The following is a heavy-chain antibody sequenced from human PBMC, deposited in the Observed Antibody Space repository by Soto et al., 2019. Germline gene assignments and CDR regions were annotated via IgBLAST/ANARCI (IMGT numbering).Heavy chain of an antibody. CDR1: GYTFTSYG. CDR3: ARHSGSYHGGY. CDR2: ISAYNGNT. Sequence: QVQLVQSGAEVKKPGASVKVSCKASGYTFTSYGISWVRQAPGQGLEWMGWISAYNGNTKYAQKLQGRVTMTTDPSTSTAYLALRSLRSDDTAVYYCARHSGSYHGGYWGQGTLVTVSS. D-gene: IGHD1-26*01. J-gene: IGHJ4*02. V-gene: IGHV1-18*01.